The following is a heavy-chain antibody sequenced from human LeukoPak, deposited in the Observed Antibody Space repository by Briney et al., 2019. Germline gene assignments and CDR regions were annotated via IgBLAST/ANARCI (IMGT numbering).Heavy chain of an antibody. CDR1: GFTFCSFG. J-gene: IGHJ6*03. D-gene: IGHD4-11*01. CDR2: IWDDGSSK. V-gene: IGHV3-33*01. Sequence: GRSLRLSCAASGFTFCSFGMHWVRQAPGKGLEWVALIWDDGSSKNYADSVKGRFTISRDNSKNTLYLQTDSLRVDDTAVYYCVRDRDYSAAFPYYYMDVWGTGTTVTVSS. CDR3: VRDRDYSAAFPYYYMDV.